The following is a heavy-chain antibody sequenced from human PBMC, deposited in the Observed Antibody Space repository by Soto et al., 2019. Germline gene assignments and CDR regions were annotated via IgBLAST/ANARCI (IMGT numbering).Heavy chain of an antibody. D-gene: IGHD3-3*01. J-gene: IGHJ6*02. CDR2: MKSKTDGGTT. CDR3: TTTQSWSGYSRSIKHYYYYGMDV. V-gene: IGHV3-15*07. CDR1: GFTFSNAW. Sequence: EVQLVESGGGLVKPGGSLRLSCAASGFTFSNAWMNWVRKAPGKGLEWVGSMKSKTDGGTTDYAARVKGRFTISRDDSKNTLYLQMNSLKTDDTAVYSCTTTQSWSGYSRSIKHYYYYGMDVWAQGTTVTVSS.